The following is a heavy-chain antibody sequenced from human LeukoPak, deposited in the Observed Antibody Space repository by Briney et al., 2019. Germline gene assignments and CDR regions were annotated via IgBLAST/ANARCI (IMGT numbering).Heavy chain of an antibody. D-gene: IGHD3-9*01. CDR3: ARDQERYFDWLLSPQRANYYYYGMDV. J-gene: IGHJ6*02. CDR1: GYTFTGYY. V-gene: IGHV1-2*02. CDR2: INPNSGGT. Sequence: GASVKVSCKASGYTFTGYYMHWVRQAPGQGLEWMGWINPNSGGTNYAQKLQGRVTMTTDTSTSTAYMELRSLRSDDTAVYYCARDQERYFDWLLSPQRANYYYYGMDVWGQGTTVTVSS.